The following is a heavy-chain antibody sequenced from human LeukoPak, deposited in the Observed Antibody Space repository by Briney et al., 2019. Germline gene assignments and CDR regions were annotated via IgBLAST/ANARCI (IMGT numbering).Heavy chain of an antibody. CDR3: ASEEGGLDV. CDR1: GFTFSRYW. D-gene: IGHD2-15*01. V-gene: IGHV3-74*01. CDR2: IKTDGTYT. J-gene: IGHJ3*01. Sequence: GGSLRLSCAASGFTFSRYWMHWVRQAPGKGLVWVSRIKTDGTYTSYADSVKGRFTISRDNAKSTLYLQMNALRGEDTAVYYCASEEGGLDVWGQGTMVTVSS.